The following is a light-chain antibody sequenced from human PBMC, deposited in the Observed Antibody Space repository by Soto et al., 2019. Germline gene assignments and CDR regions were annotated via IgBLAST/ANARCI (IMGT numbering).Light chain of an antibody. J-gene: IGKJ5*01. CDR1: QSSGSNF. Sequence: EIVLTQSPGTLSLSPGERATLSCKTSQSSGSNFLAWYQHKPGQAPRLLIYASSNRATGIPDRFSGCASGTDFTLTINRLEPEDFAVYYCQLYGISPHFGQGTRLEIK. V-gene: IGKV3-20*01. CDR3: QLYGISPH. CDR2: ASS.